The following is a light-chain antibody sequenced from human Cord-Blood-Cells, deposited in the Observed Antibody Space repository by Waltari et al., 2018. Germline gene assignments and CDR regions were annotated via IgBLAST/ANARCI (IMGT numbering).Light chain of an antibody. CDR3: QQYNNWPPWT. Sequence: DIVMTQPPATLSVSPGERATLSRRASQSVSSNLAWYQQKPGQAPRLLIYGATTRATGIPARFSGSGSGTEFTLTISSLQSEDFAVYYCQQYNNWPPWTFGQGTKVEIK. CDR1: QSVSSN. J-gene: IGKJ1*01. V-gene: IGKV3-15*01. CDR2: GAT.